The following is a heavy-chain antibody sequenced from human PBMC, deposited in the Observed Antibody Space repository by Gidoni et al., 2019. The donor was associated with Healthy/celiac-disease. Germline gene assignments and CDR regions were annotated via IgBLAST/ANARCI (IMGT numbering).Heavy chain of an antibody. V-gene: IGHV4-4*02. CDR3: AREIVVVPAAMVTYYGMDV. CDR2: IYHSGST. J-gene: IGHJ6*02. D-gene: IGHD2-2*01. Sequence: QVQLQESGPGLVKPSGTLSLTCAVYGGSISRSNWGSWVRQPPGKGLEWIGEIYHSGSTNYNPSLKSRVTISVDKSKNQFSLKLSSVTAADTAVYYCAREIVVVPAAMVTYYGMDVWGQGTTVTVSS. CDR1: GGSISRSNW.